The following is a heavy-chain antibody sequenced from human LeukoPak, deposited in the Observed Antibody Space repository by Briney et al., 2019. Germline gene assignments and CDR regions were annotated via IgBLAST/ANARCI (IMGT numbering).Heavy chain of an antibody. CDR3: ARAPYYETTGPL. J-gene: IGHJ4*02. CDR2: ISSSSSTI. V-gene: IGHV3-48*01. CDR1: GFTFSSYS. Sequence: PGGSLRLSCEASGFTFSSYSMNWVRQAPGKGLEWVSYISSSSSTIYYADSVKGRFIISRDNAKNSLYLQMNSLRAEDTAVYYCARAPYYETTGPLWGQGTLVTVSS. D-gene: IGHD3-22*01.